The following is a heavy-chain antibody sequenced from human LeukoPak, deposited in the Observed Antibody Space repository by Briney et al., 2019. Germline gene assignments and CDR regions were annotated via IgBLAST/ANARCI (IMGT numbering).Heavy chain of an antibody. J-gene: IGHJ6*03. V-gene: IGHV1-2*02. Sequence: GASVKVSCKASGYTFTGYYMHWVRQAPGQGLEWMGWINPNSGGTNYAQKFQGRVTMTRDTSISTAYMELSRLRSDDTAVYYCARAAELYGSSSGWDYYYYYMDVWGKGTTVTVSS. CDR2: INPNSGGT. D-gene: IGHD6-6*01. CDR3: ARAAELYGSSSGWDYYYYYMDV. CDR1: GYTFTGYY.